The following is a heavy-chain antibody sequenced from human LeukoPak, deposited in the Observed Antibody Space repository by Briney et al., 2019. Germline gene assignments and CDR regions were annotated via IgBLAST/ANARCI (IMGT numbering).Heavy chain of an antibody. Sequence: GGSLRLSCAASGFTFSTYWMSWVRQTPGKGLVWVSRINRAGSTTNYADSVKGRFTVSRDNAKNTLNLQMNSLRAEDTAVYYCARDKKSGESSEIDYWGQGTLVTVSS. V-gene: IGHV3-74*01. CDR3: ARDKKSGESSEIDY. D-gene: IGHD3-10*01. CDR1: GFTFSTYW. J-gene: IGHJ4*02. CDR2: INRAGSTT.